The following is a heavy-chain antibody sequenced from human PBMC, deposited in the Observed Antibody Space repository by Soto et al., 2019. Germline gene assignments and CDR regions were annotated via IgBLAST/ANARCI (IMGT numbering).Heavy chain of an antibody. CDR2: IYYSGST. Sequence: SETLSLTCTVSGGSISSGDYYWSWIRQPPWKCLEWIGYIYYSGSTYYNPSLKSLVTISVYTSKNQFSLKLSSVTAADTAVYYCARGEQQLDFDYWGQGTLVTVSS. CDR3: ARGEQQLDFDY. V-gene: IGHV4-30-4*01. D-gene: IGHD6-13*01. J-gene: IGHJ4*02. CDR1: GGSISSGDYY.